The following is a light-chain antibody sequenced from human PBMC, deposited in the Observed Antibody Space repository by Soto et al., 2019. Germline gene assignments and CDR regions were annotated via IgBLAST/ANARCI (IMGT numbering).Light chain of an antibody. Sequence: EIVLTQSPATLSLAPGERVTLSCRASESVSTNLACYQQTAGQPPRLLIYDVSSRASGIQDRFSGSGSGTDFTLSISRLEPEDFAVYYCQQYGSSPTFGQGTKVDIK. J-gene: IGKJ1*01. CDR1: ESVSTN. CDR3: QQYGSSPT. V-gene: IGKV3-20*01. CDR2: DVS.